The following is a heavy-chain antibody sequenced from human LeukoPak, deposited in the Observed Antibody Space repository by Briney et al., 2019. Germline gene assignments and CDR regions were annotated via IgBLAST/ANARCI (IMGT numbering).Heavy chain of an antibody. CDR1: GLTFDDYA. Sequence: PGGSLRLSCAVSGLTFDDYAMHWVRQVPGKGLEWVSGISWNSGSIDYADSVKGRFTISRDNAKNFLYLQMNSLRIEDTALYYCAKDVEETRFLAGLDVWGQGTTVTVSS. CDR2: ISWNSGSI. CDR3: AKDVEETRFLAGLDV. D-gene: IGHD5-24*01. J-gene: IGHJ6*02. V-gene: IGHV3-9*01.